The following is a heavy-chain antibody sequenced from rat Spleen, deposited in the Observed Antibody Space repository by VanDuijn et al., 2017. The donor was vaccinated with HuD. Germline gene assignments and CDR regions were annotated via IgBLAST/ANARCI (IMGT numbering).Heavy chain of an antibody. Sequence: EVQLVESGGGLVQPGRSLKLSCAASGFTFNAYDMAWVRQAPTKGLEWVATISYGDSSGHSSTYDRDSVKGRFTISRDNATSTLSLQMDSLRSEDTATYYCARRHYGYTDYFDYWGQGVMVTVSS. J-gene: IGHJ2*01. CDR2: ISYGDSSGHSST. D-gene: IGHD1-9*01. V-gene: IGHV5-7*01. CDR1: GFTFNAYD. CDR3: ARRHYGYTDYFDY.